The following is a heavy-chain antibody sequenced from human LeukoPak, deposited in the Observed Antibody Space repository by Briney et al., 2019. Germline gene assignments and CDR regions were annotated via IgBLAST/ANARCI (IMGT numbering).Heavy chain of an antibody. CDR3: ARFDYYDSSGYIPVFDY. CDR2: ISAYNGNT. V-gene: IGHV1-18*01. D-gene: IGHD3-22*01. Sequence: ASVKVSFKSSGYTFTSYGISWVRQAPGQGLEWMGWISAYNGNTNYAQKLQGRVTMTTDTSPSTAYMELRSLRSDDTAVYYCARFDYYDSSGYIPVFDYWGQGTMVNVSS. J-gene: IGHJ4*02. CDR1: GYTFTSYG.